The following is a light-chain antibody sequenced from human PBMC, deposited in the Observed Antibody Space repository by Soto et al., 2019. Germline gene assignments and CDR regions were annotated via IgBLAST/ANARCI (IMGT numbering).Light chain of an antibody. CDR1: NSDVGDYIY. CDR2: EVS. V-gene: IGLV2-14*01. Sequence: QSALTQPASVSGSPGQSITISCTGTNSDVGDYIYVSWYQQHPGKAPNLIIYEVSDRPSGVSNRFSGSKSGNTASLTISGLQPEDEADYYCATWDDSVYGPVFGGGTKVTVL. CDR3: ATWDDSVYGPV. J-gene: IGLJ2*01.